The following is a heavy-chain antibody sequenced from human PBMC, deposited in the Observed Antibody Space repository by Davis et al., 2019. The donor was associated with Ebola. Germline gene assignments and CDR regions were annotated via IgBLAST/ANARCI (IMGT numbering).Heavy chain of an antibody. D-gene: IGHD4-17*01. CDR2: VYRDGTT. J-gene: IGHJ2*01. V-gene: IGHV3-53*01. CDR3: TRHVSGDFWYFDL. Sequence: GESLKISCAASGFTVSTNYMSWVRQAPGKGLEWVSVVYRDGTTYYSDSVKGRFTISRDNSKNTLYLQMNSLRAEDTAVYYCTRHVSGDFWYFDLWGRGTLVTVSS. CDR1: GFTVSTNY.